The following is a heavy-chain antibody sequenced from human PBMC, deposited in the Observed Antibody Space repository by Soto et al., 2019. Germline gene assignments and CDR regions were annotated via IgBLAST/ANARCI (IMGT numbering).Heavy chain of an antibody. V-gene: IGHV1-8*01. D-gene: IGHD3-16*02. J-gene: IGHJ5*02. Sequence: QVQLVQSGAEVKKPGASVKVSCKASGYTFTSYDINWVRQATGQGLEWMGWMNPNSGNTGYAQKFQGRVTMTRNTSISTAYMELSSLRSEDTAVFYGARERSSSKRFDPWGQGTLVTVSS. CDR2: MNPNSGNT. CDR1: GYTFTSYD. CDR3: ARERSSSKRFDP.